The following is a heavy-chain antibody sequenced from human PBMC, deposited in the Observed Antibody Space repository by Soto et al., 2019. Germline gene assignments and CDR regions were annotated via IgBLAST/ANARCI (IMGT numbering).Heavy chain of an antibody. CDR1: GGSISSGDYY. Sequence: SETLSLTCTVSGGSISSGDYYWSWVRQHPGKGLEWIGYRSYSGSTYYNPSLKSRVTIVVDTSRNQFSLRLSSVTAADTAVYYCAREGGLAYCGGDCLYNWFDPWGQGTLVTVS. J-gene: IGHJ5*02. D-gene: IGHD2-21*02. CDR3: AREGGLAYCGGDCLYNWFDP. V-gene: IGHV4-31*03. CDR2: RSYSGST.